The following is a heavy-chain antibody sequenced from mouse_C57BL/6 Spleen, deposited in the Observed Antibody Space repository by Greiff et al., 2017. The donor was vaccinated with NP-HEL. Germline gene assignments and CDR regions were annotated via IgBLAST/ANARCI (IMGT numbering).Heavy chain of an antibody. CDR1: GFTFSDYG. CDR3: ARMEDGYYDYFDY. V-gene: IGHV5-17*01. Sequence: EVHLVESGGGLVKPGGSLKLSCAASGFTFSDYGMHWVRQAPEKGLEWVAYISSGSSTIYYADTVKGRFTISRDNAKNTLFLQMTSLRSEDTAMYYCARMEDGYYDYFDYWGQGTTLTVSS. J-gene: IGHJ2*01. CDR2: ISSGSSTI. D-gene: IGHD2-3*01.